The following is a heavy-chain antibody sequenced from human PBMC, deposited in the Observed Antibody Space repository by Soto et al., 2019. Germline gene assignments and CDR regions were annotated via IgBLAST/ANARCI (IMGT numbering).Heavy chain of an antibody. D-gene: IGHD3-22*01. CDR3: ARDPYPYYDRHWYFDY. V-gene: IGHV3-30-3*01. CDR1: GFTFSSYA. CDR2: ISYDGSNK. J-gene: IGHJ4*02. Sequence: GGSLRLSCAASGFTFSSYAMHWVRQAPGKGLEWVAVISYDGSNKYYADSVKGRFTISRDNSKNTLYLQMNSLRAEDTAVYYCARDPYPYYDRHWYFDYWGQGTLVTVSS.